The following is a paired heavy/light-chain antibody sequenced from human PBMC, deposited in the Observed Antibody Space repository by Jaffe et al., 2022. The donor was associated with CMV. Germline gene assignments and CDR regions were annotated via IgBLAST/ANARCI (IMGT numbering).Light chain of an antibody. V-gene: IGLV2-14*03. CDR3: SSYTTTATVV. Sequence: QSALTQPASVSGSPGQSITITCTGTSSDVGGYSYVSWYQQHPGKAPRLLVYDVSNRPSGVSYRFFGSKSGNTASLTVSGLQAEDEADYYCSSYTTTATVVFGGGTKLTVL. CDR2: DVS. CDR1: SSDVGGYSY. J-gene: IGLJ3*02.
Heavy chain of an antibody. CDR3: AKDRGSASGGYKYGPFDS. D-gene: IGHD5-18*01. V-gene: IGHV3-9*01. CDR1: GFKFDDYA. J-gene: IGHJ4*02. CDR2: ISWNGGNT. Sequence: EVQLVESGGGLVQPGRSLRLSCPASGFKFDDYAMHWVRQAPGKGLEWVSGISWNGGNTAYADSVRGRFTISRVNAKNSLYLQMNSLRPEDTALYYCAKDRGSASGGYKYGPFDSWGRGTLVTVSS.